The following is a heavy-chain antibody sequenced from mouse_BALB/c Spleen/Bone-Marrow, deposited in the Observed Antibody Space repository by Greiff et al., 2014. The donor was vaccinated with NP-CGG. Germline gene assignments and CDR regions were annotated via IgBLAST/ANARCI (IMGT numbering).Heavy chain of an antibody. CDR3: AREGYGSSYGFAY. V-gene: IGHV1-31*01. CDR1: GYSFAGYT. D-gene: IGHD1-1*01. Sequence: QSGPELVKPGASMKISCKASGYSFAGYTMNWVKQSHGKNLEWIGLINPYNGGSSYNQKFKGKATLTVDKSSSTAYMELLSLTSEDSAVYYCAREGYGSSYGFAYWGQGTLVTVSA. CDR2: INPYNGGS. J-gene: IGHJ3*01.